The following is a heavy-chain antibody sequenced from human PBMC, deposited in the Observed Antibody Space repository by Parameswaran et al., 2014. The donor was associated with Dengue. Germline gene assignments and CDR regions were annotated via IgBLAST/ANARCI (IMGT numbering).Heavy chain of an antibody. Sequence: WVRQAPGQGLEWMGWMNPNSGNTGFAQKFQGRVTMTRNTSISTAYMELSSLRFEDTAVYYCTRESVGVGATKGEWFDPWGQGTLVTVSS. V-gene: IGHV1-8*01. CDR3: TRESVGVGATKGEWFDP. D-gene: IGHD1-26*01. CDR2: MNPNSGNT. J-gene: IGHJ5*02.